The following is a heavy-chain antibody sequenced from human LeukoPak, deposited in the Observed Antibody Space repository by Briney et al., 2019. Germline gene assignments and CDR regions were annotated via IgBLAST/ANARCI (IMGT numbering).Heavy chain of an antibody. CDR2: IYHSGST. J-gene: IGHJ6*02. D-gene: IGHD1-1*01. Sequence: SETLSLTCAVSGGSISSGGYSWSWIRQPPGKGLEWIGYIYHSGSTYHNPSLKSRVTISVDRSKNQFSLKLSSVTAADTAVYYCARDSGTGMDVWGQGTTVTVSS. V-gene: IGHV4-30-2*01. CDR3: ARDSGTGMDV. CDR1: GGSISSGGYS.